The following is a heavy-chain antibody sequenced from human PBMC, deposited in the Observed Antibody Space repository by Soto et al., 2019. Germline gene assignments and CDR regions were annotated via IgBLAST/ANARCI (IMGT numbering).Heavy chain of an antibody. Sequence: GGSLRLSCAASGFTFSNYGIHWVRQAPGKGLEWVAVISYDGSDKYYADSVKGRFTISRDNAKNTLYLQMNSLRAEDTALYHCARQAFDIWGQGTMVTVSS. CDR3: ARQAFDI. CDR1: GFTFSNYG. J-gene: IGHJ3*02. CDR2: ISYDGSDK. V-gene: IGHV3-30*03.